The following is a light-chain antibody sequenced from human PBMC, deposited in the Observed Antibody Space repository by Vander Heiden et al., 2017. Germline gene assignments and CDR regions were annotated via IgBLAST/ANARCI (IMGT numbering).Light chain of an antibody. Sequence: QSALTQPRSVSGSPGQSVTISCTGTSGDVGNYNHVSWYQHPQGKAPKRMIYDVNTRPSGVPDRFSGSESGNTASLTISGLQADDEADYYCCSYAGTYTWAFGGGTKLTV. CDR1: SGDVGNYNH. CDR3: CSYAGTYTWA. CDR2: DVN. J-gene: IGLJ3*02. V-gene: IGLV2-11*01.